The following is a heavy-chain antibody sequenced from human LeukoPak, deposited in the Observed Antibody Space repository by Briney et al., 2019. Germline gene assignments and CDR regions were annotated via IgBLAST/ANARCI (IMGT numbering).Heavy chain of an antibody. D-gene: IGHD5-18*01. J-gene: IGHJ6*03. CDR1: GYTFTGYY. CDR3: ARDGEGGYSYGYGQYYYYYMDV. CDR2: INPNSGGT. Sequence: ASVKVSCKASGYTFTGYYMHWVRQAPGQGLEWMGWINPNSGGTNYAQKFQGRVTMTRDTSISTAYMELSRLRSDDTAVYYCARDGEGGYSYGYGQYYYYYMDVWGKGTTVTISS. V-gene: IGHV1-2*02.